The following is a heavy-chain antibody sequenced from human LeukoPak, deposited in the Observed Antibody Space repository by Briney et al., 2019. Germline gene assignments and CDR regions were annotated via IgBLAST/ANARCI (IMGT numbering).Heavy chain of an antibody. D-gene: IGHD2-15*01. V-gene: IGHV3-53*01. CDR3: ARDSNGNCSGGSCYWGFDY. J-gene: IGHJ4*02. CDR1: GFTVSSNY. Sequence: PGGSLRLSCAASGFTVSSNYMSWVRQAPGKGLEWVSVIYSGGSTYYADSVKGRFTISRDNSKNTLYLQMNSLRAEDTAVYYCARDSNGNCSGGSCYWGFDYWGQGTLVTVSS. CDR2: IYSGGST.